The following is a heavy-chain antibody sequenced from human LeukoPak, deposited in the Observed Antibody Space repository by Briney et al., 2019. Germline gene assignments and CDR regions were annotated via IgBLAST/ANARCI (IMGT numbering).Heavy chain of an antibody. CDR2: ISAYNGNA. J-gene: IGHJ4*02. V-gene: IGHV1-18*01. CDR3: AREKRAAPGGVFDY. D-gene: IGHD6-6*01. CDR1: GYTFTSYG. Sequence: ASVKVSCKASGYTFTSYGTSWVRQAPGQGLEWMGWISAYNGNANYAQKLQGRVIMTTDTSTSTAYMELRSLRSDDTAVYYCAREKRAAPGGVFDYWGQGTLVTVSS.